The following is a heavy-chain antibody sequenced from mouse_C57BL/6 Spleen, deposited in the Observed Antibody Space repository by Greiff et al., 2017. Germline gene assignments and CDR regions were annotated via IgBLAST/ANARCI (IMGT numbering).Heavy chain of an antibody. J-gene: IGHJ1*03. CDR1: GFNIKNTY. V-gene: IGHV14-3*01. D-gene: IGHD1-1*01. Sequence: EVKLMESVAELVRPGASVKLSCTASGFNIKNTYMHWVKQRPEQGLEWIGRIDPANGNTNYAPKFQGKATITADTSSNTACLQLSSLTSADTAIYYCARVDYDGSSYFDVWGTGTTATVSS. CDR2: IDPANGNT. CDR3: ARVDYDGSSYFDV.